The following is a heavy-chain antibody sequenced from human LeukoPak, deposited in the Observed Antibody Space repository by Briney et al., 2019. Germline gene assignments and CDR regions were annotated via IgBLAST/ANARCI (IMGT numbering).Heavy chain of an antibody. V-gene: IGHV4-34*01. Sequence: PSETLSLTCVVSGSSFSGYHWTWIRQPPGRGLEWIGELNPRGSATYNPSLTGRAAISFDTSKNHFSLSLISVTAADAAMYYCARGGYGDYSTRRWAYWGQGTLVAVSS. CDR2: LNPRGSA. CDR3: ARGGYGDYSTRRWAY. J-gene: IGHJ4*02. D-gene: IGHD4-17*01. CDR1: GSSFSGYH.